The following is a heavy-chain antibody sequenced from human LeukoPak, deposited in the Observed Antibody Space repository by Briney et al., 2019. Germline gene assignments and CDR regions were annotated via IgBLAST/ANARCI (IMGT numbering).Heavy chain of an antibody. CDR3: ATIRTMEGYFGY. J-gene: IGHJ4*02. Sequence: GGSLRLSCAASGFTVSSNYMSWVRQAPGKGLEWVSVIYSGGSTYYADSVKGRFTISRDNSKNTLYLQMNSLRAEDTAVYYCATIRTMEGYFGYWGQGTLVTVSS. CDR1: GFTVSSNY. D-gene: IGHD3-10*01. CDR2: IYSGGST. V-gene: IGHV3-66*01.